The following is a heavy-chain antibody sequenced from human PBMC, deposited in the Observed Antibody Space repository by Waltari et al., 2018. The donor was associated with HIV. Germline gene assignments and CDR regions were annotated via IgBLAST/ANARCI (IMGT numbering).Heavy chain of an antibody. J-gene: IGHJ6*02. CDR2: IIPLFGED. CDR3: ARVPDRSGYQRYAMDV. V-gene: IGHV1-69*01. Sequence: QVQLVQSGAEGKKHVSSVKVSCKASGGTVSSYDISSVRQAPGQGLEWMGAIIPLFGEDNYGQKFQGKLTITADESTSTAYMELSSLRAEDTAVYYCARVPDRSGYQRYAMDVWGQGATVTVS. CDR1: GGTVSSYD. D-gene: IGHD3-22*01.